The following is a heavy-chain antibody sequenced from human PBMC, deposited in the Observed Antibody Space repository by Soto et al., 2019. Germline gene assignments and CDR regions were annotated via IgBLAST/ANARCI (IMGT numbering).Heavy chain of an antibody. D-gene: IGHD5-18*01. CDR1: SGSISLYY. J-gene: IGHJ4*02. V-gene: IGHV4-59*08. CDR2: IYYSGST. CDR3: ATYDVDTAMDH. Sequence: QVQLQESGPGLVKPSETLSLTCTVSSGSISLYYWTWIRQPPGKGLEWIGYIYYSGSTNYNPSLESRVTMSIDTSKNQFSLKLTSVTAADTAVYYCATYDVDTAMDHWGQGTLVTVSS.